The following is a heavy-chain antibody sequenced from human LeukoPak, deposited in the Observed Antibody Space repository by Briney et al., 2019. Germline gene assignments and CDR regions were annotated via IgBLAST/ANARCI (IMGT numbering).Heavy chain of an antibody. J-gene: IGHJ4*02. CDR3: ARAGLEYYYDSSGSGFDY. Sequence: ASVKVSCKASGYTFTSYAISWVRQAPGQGLEWMAWISAYNGNTNYAQKFQGRVTMTTDTSTTTAYMELRSLRSDDTAVYYCARAGLEYYYDSSGSGFDYWGQGTLVTVSS. CDR1: GYTFTSYA. CDR2: ISAYNGNT. D-gene: IGHD3-22*01. V-gene: IGHV1-18*01.